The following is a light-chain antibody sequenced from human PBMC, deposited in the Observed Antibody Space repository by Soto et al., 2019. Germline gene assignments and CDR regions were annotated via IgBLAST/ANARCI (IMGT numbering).Light chain of an antibody. V-gene: IGLV2-11*01. J-gene: IGLJ1*01. CDR2: DVS. Sequence: QSVLTQPRSLSGSPGQSVHISCTGTSGDVGVYNYVSWYQQYPGKAPKIMIYDVSKRPSGVPDRFSGSKSDNTASLTISGLQAEDEADYYCCSYAGSYTFVFGIGTKVTVL. CDR3: CSYAGSYTFV. CDR1: SGDVGVYNY.